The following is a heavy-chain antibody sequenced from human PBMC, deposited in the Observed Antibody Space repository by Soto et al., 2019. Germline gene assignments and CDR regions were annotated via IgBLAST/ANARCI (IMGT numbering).Heavy chain of an antibody. CDR1: GYSFTSYW. Sequence: GESLKISCKGSGYSFTSYWIGWVRQMPGKGLEWMGIIYPGDSDTRYSPSFQGQVTISADKSISTAYLQWSSLKASATAMYYCARTLRGYSYGYAFDIWGQGTMVTVSS. CDR3: ARTLRGYSYGYAFDI. D-gene: IGHD5-18*01. J-gene: IGHJ3*02. CDR2: IYPGDSDT. V-gene: IGHV5-51*01.